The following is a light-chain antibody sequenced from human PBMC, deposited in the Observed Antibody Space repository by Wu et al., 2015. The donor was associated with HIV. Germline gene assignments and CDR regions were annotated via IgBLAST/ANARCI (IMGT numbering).Light chain of an antibody. CDR3: QQYGSSTPTT. V-gene: IGKV3-20*01. CDR1: QSVSSNY. J-gene: IGKJ4*01. Sequence: EIVLTQSPGTLSLSPGERATLSCRASQSVSSNYLAWYQQKPGQAPRLLIYGASSRATGIPDRFSGSGSGTDFTLTISRLEPEDFAVYYCQQYGSSTPTTFGGGTKVEIK. CDR2: GAS.